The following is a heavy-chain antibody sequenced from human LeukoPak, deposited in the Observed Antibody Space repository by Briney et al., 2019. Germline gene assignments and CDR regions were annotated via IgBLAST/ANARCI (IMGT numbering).Heavy chain of an antibody. D-gene: IGHD3-22*01. V-gene: IGHV3-7*01. CDR3: ARDREYYYDSSGYIDY. CDR2: IKQDGSEK. J-gene: IGHJ4*02. CDR1: GFTFSTYW. Sequence: GGSLRLSCVASGFTFSTYWMSWVRQAPGKGLEWVANIKQDGSEKYYVDSVKGRFTISRDNAKNSLYLQMNSLRAEDTAVYYCARDREYYYDSSGYIDYWGQGTLVTVSS.